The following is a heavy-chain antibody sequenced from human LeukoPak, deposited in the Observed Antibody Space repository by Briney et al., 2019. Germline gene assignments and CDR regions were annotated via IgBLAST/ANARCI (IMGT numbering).Heavy chain of an antibody. CDR1: GFTFSSYS. CDR2: ISSSSSYI. J-gene: IGHJ4*02. Sequence: GGSLRLSCAASGFTFSSYSMNWVRQAPGRGLEWVSSISSSSSYIYYADSVKGRFTISRDNAKNSLYLQMNSLRAEDTAVYYCARKGYSGYDSGDYFDYWGQGTLVTVSS. CDR3: ARKGYSGYDSGDYFDY. V-gene: IGHV3-21*01. D-gene: IGHD5-12*01.